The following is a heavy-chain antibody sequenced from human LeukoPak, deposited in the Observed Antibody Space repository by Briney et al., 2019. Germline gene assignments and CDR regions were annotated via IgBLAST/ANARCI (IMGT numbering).Heavy chain of an antibody. J-gene: IGHJ4*02. V-gene: IGHV3-33*06. Sequence: PGRSLRLSCAASGFTFSSYGMHWVRQAPGKGLEWVAVIWYDGSNKYYADSVKGRFTISRDNSKNTLYLQMNSLRTEDTAVYYCAKVGTAMVTWDYFDYWGQGTLVTVSS. CDR2: IWYDGSNK. CDR3: AKVGTAMVTWDYFDY. D-gene: IGHD5-18*01. CDR1: GFTFSSYG.